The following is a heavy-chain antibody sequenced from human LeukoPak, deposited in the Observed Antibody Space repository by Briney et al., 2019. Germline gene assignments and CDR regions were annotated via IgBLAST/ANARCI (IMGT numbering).Heavy chain of an antibody. D-gene: IGHD2-8*01. J-gene: IGHJ5*02. V-gene: IGHV4-34*01. CDR3: ARDAHYCINGVCYADWFDP. Sequence: SETLSLTCAVYGGSFSGYYWSWIRQPPGKGLEWIGEINHSGSTNYNPSLKSRVTISVDTSKNQFSLKLKSVTDADTAVYYCARDAHYCINGVCYADWFDPWGQGTLVTVSS. CDR1: GGSFSGYY. CDR2: INHSGST.